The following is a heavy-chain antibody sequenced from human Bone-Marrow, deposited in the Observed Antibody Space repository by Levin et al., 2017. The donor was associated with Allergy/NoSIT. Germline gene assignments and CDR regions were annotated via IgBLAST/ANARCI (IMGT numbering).Heavy chain of an antibody. V-gene: IGHV3-21*04. CDR3: ASRLTASGGLDV. CDR1: GVTRNTYT. Sequence: GESLKISCAVSGVTRNTYTLTWVRQPPGKGLEWVSSINTNSGYVHHGESAKGRFTISRDNSKKLLCLQMNRLRDEDTATYYCASRLTASGGLDVWGHGTTVTVSS. D-gene: IGHD5-18*01. J-gene: IGHJ6*02. CDR2: INTNSGYV.